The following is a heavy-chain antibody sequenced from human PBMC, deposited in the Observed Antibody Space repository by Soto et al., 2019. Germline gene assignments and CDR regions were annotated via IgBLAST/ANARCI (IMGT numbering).Heavy chain of an antibody. J-gene: IGHJ6*03. V-gene: IGHV4-59*08. CDR3: ARRGFGLFYYGTSGSPDFYYYNMDV. CDR2: IFYTGIT. D-gene: IGHD3-22*01. Sequence: SETLSLTCTVSGGSISSYYWSWIRQTPGKGLEWIGHIFYTGITKYNSSLRSRVTISLDTSKTQFSLTLKSVTAADTAVYYCARRGFGLFYYGTSGSPDFYYYNMDVWGQGTTVT. CDR1: GGSISSYY.